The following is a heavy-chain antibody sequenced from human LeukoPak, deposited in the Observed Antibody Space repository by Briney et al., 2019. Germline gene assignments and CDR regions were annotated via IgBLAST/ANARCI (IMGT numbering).Heavy chain of an antibody. CDR3: ASDINYYDSSGLDY. CDR2: INPNSGGT. J-gene: IGHJ4*02. CDR1: GYTFTGYY. Sequence: ASVKVSCKASGYTFTGYYMHWVRQAPGQGLEWMGWINPNSGGTNYAQKFQGRVTMTMDTSISTAYMELSRLRSDDTAVYYCASDINYYDSSGLDYWGQGTLVTVSS. V-gene: IGHV1-2*02. D-gene: IGHD3-22*01.